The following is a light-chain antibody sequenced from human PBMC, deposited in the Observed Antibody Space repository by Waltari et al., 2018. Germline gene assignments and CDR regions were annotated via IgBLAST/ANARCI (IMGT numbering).Light chain of an antibody. Sequence: QSVLTQPPSASGTPGQRVTISCSGTSSNIGTNYVLWYHQLTGKAPKLLIYRNAQRPSGGPDRFSASKSVTSASLAIGGLRSEDEAIYHCAAWDNSLGRWVFGEGTKLTVL. CDR2: RNA. V-gene: IGLV1-47*01. J-gene: IGLJ3*02. CDR3: AAWDNSLGRWV. CDR1: SSNIGTNY.